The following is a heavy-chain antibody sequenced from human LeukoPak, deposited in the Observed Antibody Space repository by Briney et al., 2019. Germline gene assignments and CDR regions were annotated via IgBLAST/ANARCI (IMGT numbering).Heavy chain of an antibody. V-gene: IGHV4-38-2*01. CDR2: IYHSGST. CDR3: ARRSGITIFGVVTHYFDY. J-gene: IGHJ4*02. CDR1: GYSISSGYY. Sequence: SETLSLTCAVSGYSISSGYYWGWIRQPPGKGLEWIGSIYHSGSTYYNPSLKSRVTISVDTSKNQFSLKLSSVTAADTAVYYCARRSGITIFGVVTHYFDYWGQGTLVTVSS. D-gene: IGHD3-3*01.